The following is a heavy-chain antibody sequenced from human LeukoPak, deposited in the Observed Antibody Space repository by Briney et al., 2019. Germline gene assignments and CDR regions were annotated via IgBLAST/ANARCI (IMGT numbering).Heavy chain of an antibody. Sequence: ASVKVSCKASGYTFTSYYMHWVRQAPGQGLEWMGIINPSGGSTSYAQKFQGRVTITADESTSTAYMELSSLRSEDTAVYYCARGPRSPLWGSGYYYYYMDVWGKGTTVTVSS. CDR3: ARGPRSPLWGSGYYYYYMDV. J-gene: IGHJ6*03. V-gene: IGHV1-46*01. CDR2: INPSGGST. CDR1: GYTFTSYY. D-gene: IGHD3-22*01.